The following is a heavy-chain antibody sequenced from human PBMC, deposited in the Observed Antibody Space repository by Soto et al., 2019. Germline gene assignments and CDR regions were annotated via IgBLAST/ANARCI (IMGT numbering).Heavy chain of an antibody. CDR1: GFTFSTDA. J-gene: IGHJ4*02. CDR3: AKSPRRGYEPPWDY. D-gene: IGHD5-12*01. Sequence: PGGSLRLSCAASGFTFSTDAMNWVRQAPGKGPEWVSGISGSGGSTYYAGSVKGRFTISRDNSKNTLYLQMNSLRAEDTAVYYCAKSPRRGYEPPWDYWGQGTLVTVSS. V-gene: IGHV3-23*01. CDR2: ISGSGGST.